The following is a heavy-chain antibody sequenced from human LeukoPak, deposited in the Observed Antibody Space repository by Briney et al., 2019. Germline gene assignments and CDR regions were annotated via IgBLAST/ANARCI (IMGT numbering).Heavy chain of an antibody. V-gene: IGHV3-64*01. Sequence: PGGSLRLSCAGSGFTFSSYAMHWVRQAPGKGLEYVSGISSNGGSTYHANSVKGRFTISRDNSKNTLYLQMGSLRAEDMAAYYCAREYCTNGVCYKRFDYWGQGTLVTVSS. CDR3: AREYCTNGVCYKRFDY. D-gene: IGHD2-8*01. CDR2: ISSNGGST. J-gene: IGHJ4*02. CDR1: GFTFSSYA.